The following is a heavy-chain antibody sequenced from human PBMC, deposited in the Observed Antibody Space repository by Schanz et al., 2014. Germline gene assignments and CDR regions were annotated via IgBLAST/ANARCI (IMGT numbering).Heavy chain of an antibody. CDR2: ISGSGGST. D-gene: IGHD3-22*01. V-gene: IGHV3-23*04. CDR1: GFTFDPYA. CDR3: AKQHGVIQQVSDY. Sequence: VQLVESGGGVVQPGGSLRLSCAASGFTFDPYAMHWLRQSPGKGLEWVSAISGSGGSTYYADSVKGRFTISRDNLKNTVYLQMNSLRAGDTAVYYCAKQHGVIQQVSDYWGQGTLVTVSS. J-gene: IGHJ4*02.